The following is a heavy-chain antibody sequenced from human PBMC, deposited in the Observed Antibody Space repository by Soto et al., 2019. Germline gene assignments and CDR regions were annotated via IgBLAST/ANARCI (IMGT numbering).Heavy chain of an antibody. CDR1: GFTFISYA. Sequence: EVQLLESGGGLVQPGGSLRLSCAASGFTFISYAMNWVRQAPGKWLQWVSAISGGGDATFYADSVKGRFTISRDNSRNTVTLQMNSLGADYTAVYYCARKVPGSTTRPDYWYFDLWGRGTLVTVSS. D-gene: IGHD3-10*01. J-gene: IGHJ2*01. V-gene: IGHV3-23*01. CDR2: ISGGGDAT. CDR3: ARKVPGSTTRPDYWYFDL.